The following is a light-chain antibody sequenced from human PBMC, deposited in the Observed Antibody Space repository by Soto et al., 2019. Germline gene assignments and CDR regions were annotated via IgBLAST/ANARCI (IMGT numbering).Light chain of an antibody. Sequence: QSALTQPPSASGSPGQSVTISCTGTSSDVGAYTYVSWYQQYPGKAPKLMIYEVTKRPSGVPDRFSGSKSGNTASLTVSGLQAEDEADYYCTSYVGHDIWVLGGGTKLTVL. CDR3: TSYVGHDIWV. CDR2: EVT. CDR1: SSDVGAYTY. V-gene: IGLV2-8*01. J-gene: IGLJ3*02.